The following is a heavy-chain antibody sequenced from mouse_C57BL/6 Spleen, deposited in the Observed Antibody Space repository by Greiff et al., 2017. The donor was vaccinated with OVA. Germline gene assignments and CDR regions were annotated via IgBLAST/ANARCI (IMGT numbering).Heavy chain of an antibody. V-gene: IGHV1-42*01. Sequence: VQLQQSGPELVKPGASVKISCKASGYSFTGYYMNWVKQSPEKSLEWIGEINPSTGGTTSNQKFKAKATLTVDKSSSTAYMQLKSLTSEDSAVYYCARSGGDYGFAYWGQGTLVTVSA. J-gene: IGHJ3*01. CDR3: ARSGGDYGFAY. D-gene: IGHD2-4*01. CDR2: INPSTGGT. CDR1: GYSFTGYY.